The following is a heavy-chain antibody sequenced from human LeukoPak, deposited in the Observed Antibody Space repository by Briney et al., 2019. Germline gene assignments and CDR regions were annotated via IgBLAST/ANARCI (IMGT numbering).Heavy chain of an antibody. V-gene: IGHV3-30-3*01. CDR2: ISYDGNNQ. CDR1: GFTFSGYA. Sequence: GGSLRLSCAASGFTFSGYATHWVRQAPGKGLEWVALISYDGNNQYYADSVKGRFTISRDTSKNTLYLQMNSLRAEDTAVYYCAREHYDFWSGPDAFDIWGQGTMVTVSS. D-gene: IGHD3-3*01. J-gene: IGHJ3*02. CDR3: AREHYDFWSGPDAFDI.